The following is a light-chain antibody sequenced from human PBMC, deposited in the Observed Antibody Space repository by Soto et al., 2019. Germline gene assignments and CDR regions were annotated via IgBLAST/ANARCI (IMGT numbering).Light chain of an antibody. J-gene: IGLJ1*01. CDR2: EHN. V-gene: IGLV1-51*02. CDR1: SSNIGRNY. CDR3: AALDSPGFL. Sequence: QSVLTQPPSVSAAPGQKVTISCSGSSSNIGRNYVSWYQQFPGAAPKLLIYEHNKRPSGVPDRFSGSRSATSATLDITGLQAVDEADYYCAALDSPGFLFGTGTNVTVL.